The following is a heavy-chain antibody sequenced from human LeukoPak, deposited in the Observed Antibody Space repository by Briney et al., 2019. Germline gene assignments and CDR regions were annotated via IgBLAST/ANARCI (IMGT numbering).Heavy chain of an antibody. V-gene: IGHV4-31*03. CDR2: IYYSGST. D-gene: IGHD1-14*01. CDR1: GGSISSGGYY. Sequence: SQTLSLTRTVSGGSISSGGYYWSWIRQHPGKGLEWIGYIYYSGSTYYNPSLKSRVTISVDTSKNQFSLKLSSVTAADTAVYYCARDHNGLFDYWGQGTLVTVSS. CDR3: ARDHNGLFDY. J-gene: IGHJ4*02.